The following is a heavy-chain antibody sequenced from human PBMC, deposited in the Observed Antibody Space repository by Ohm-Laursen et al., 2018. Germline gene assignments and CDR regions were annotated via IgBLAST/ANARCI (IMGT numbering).Heavy chain of an antibody. CDR2: INHSGST. CDR1: GGSFSGYY. CDR3: ARGPYYDSSGYYPFDY. V-gene: IGHV4-34*01. D-gene: IGHD3-22*01. Sequence: QTLSLTCAVYGGSFSGYYWSWIRQPPGKGLEWIGEINHSGSTNYNPSLKSRVTISVDTSKNQFSLKLSSVTAADTAVYYCARGPYYDSSGYYPFDYWGQGTLVTVSS. J-gene: IGHJ4*02.